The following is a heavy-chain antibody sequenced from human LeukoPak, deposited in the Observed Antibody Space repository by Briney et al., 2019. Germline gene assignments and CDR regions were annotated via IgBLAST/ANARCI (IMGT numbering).Heavy chain of an antibody. D-gene: IGHD3-3*01. CDR1: GGSISSSSYY. Sequence: SETLSLTCTVSGGSISSSSYYWGWIRQPPGKGLEWFGSIYYSGSTYYNPSLKSRVTISVDTSKNQFSLKLSSVTAADTAVYYCARESQYYDFWSGYYKPYYMDVWGKGTTVTVSS. CDR2: IYYSGST. CDR3: ARESQYYDFWSGYYKPYYMDV. V-gene: IGHV4-39*02. J-gene: IGHJ6*03.